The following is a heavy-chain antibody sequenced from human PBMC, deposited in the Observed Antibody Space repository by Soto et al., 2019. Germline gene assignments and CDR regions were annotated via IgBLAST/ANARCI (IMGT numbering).Heavy chain of an antibody. CDR1: GFMFSDYA. D-gene: IGHD5-18*01. CDR2: FSRTDNAV. V-gene: IGHV3-48*03. Sequence: GGCMRFSCAASGFMFSDYAMDWVRLAPGNRMQWVSYFSRTDNAVKYADSVKGRLIISRDKVANSLYLQMHNLTAECPAISHCARETHSSHHNFGCCGPGTLVTVAS. J-gene: IGHJ4*02. CDR3: ARETHSSHHNFGC.